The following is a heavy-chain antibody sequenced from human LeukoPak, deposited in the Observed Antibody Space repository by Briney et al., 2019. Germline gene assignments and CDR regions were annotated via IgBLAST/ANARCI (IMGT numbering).Heavy chain of an antibody. CDR1: GFTFSSYG. V-gene: IGHV3-23*01. CDR2: ISASGGST. CDR3: AKNSISRSWNYHYGMDV. J-gene: IGHJ6*02. D-gene: IGHD6-13*01. Sequence: GGSLRLSCAASGFTFSSYGMSWVRQAPGKGLEWVSGISASGGSTAYADSVKGRFTVSRDNSNNTMYLQVNSLRAEDTALYYCAKNSISRSWNYHYGMDVWGQGTTVLVSS.